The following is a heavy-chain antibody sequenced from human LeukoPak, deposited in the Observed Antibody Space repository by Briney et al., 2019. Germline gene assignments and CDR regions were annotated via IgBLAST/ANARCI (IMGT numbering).Heavy chain of an antibody. CDR1: GYTFTAHY. Sequence: ASVKVSCKASGYTFTAHYLHWVRQAPGEGLEWMGWVNPNSGGRRYAQKFQGRVAMTSDTSITTAYMELERLTSDDTAVYYRAPNSGYSSGWFTGWGQGTLVTVSS. D-gene: IGHD6-19*01. J-gene: IGHJ4*02. CDR3: APNSGYSSGWFTG. V-gene: IGHV1-2*02. CDR2: VNPNSGGR.